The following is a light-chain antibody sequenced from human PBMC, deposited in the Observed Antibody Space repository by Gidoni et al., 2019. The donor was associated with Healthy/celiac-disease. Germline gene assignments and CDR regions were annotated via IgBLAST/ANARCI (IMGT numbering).Light chain of an antibody. V-gene: IGKV1-39*01. Sequence: DIQMTQSPSSLSASVGDRVTLTCRASQSISSYLNWYQQKPGKAPKLLIYAASSLQSGVPSRFSGRGSGTDFTLTISSLQPEDFATDYCQQSYSTPRTFGQGTKLEIK. CDR3: QQSYSTPRT. J-gene: IGKJ2*01. CDR1: QSISSY. CDR2: AAS.